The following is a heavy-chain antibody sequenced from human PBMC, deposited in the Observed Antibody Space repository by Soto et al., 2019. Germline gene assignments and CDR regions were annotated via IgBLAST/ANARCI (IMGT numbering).Heavy chain of an antibody. CDR1: GFPFSKAW. D-gene: IGHD2-15*01. Sequence: EVQLVESGGGLVKPGGSLRLSCAASGFPFSKAWMSWVRQVPGKGLEWVVRIKSKADGGTTDYAAPVKGRFTISSDDSSNTLYLQMNSLKTEDTAVYYCTKVLGYCSGGNCFTFDYWGQGAVVTVSS. V-gene: IGHV3-15*01. J-gene: IGHJ4*02. CDR3: TKVLGYCSGGNCFTFDY. CDR2: IKSKADGGTT.